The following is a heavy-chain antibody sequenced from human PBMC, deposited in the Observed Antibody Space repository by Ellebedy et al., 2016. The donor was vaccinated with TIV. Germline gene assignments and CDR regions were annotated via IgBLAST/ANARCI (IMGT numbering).Heavy chain of an antibody. D-gene: IGHD3-3*02. J-gene: IGHJ6*02. Sequence: MPSETLSLTCTVSGGSISSYYWRWHRQPPGKGLEWIGYIYYSGSTNYNPSLKSLVTISVETSKNQFSLKLSSVTAADTPVYYCARDLAGGMDVWGQGTTVTVSS. V-gene: IGHV4-59*01. CDR2: IYYSGST. CDR3: ARDLAGGMDV. CDR1: GGSISSYY.